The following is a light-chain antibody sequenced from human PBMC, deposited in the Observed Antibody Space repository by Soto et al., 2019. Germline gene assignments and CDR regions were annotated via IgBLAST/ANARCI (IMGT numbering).Light chain of an antibody. Sequence: EIVLTQSPGTLSLSPGERATLSCRASQSISSSSLAWYQQKRGQAPRLLIYGASRRATGIPDTFSGSGSGTDFTLTISRLEPEDFAVYYCQQYGGVPYTFGQGTKVDIK. CDR2: GAS. CDR3: QQYGGVPYT. CDR1: QSISSSS. V-gene: IGKV3-20*01. J-gene: IGKJ2*01.